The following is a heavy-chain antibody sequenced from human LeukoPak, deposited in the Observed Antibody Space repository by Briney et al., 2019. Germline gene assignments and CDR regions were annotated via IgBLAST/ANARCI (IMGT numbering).Heavy chain of an antibody. CDR3: GRGGTRVFDDAFDI. CDR1: VLTFSHYY. Sequence: GGSLRLSCAASVLTFSHYYERCIRQAPGKGLEWVSYISGSTSHTNYVDSVKGRFTISRDNAKISLYLQMNSLRAEDTAEYYSGRGGTRVFDDAFDIWGQGTMVTVSS. CDR2: ISGSTSHT. V-gene: IGHV3-11*05. D-gene: IGHD1-7*01. J-gene: IGHJ3*02.